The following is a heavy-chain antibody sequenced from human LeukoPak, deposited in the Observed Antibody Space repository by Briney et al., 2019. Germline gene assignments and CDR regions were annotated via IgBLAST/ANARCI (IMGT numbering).Heavy chain of an antibody. D-gene: IGHD7-27*01. CDR3: ARDLNWETY. CDR1: GFTFSSYW. V-gene: IGHV3-7*01. CDR2: IKTDGSQI. J-gene: IGHJ4*02. Sequence: GGSLRLSCVASGFTFSSYWMTWVRQAPGKGVEGVADIKTDGSQIYYVDSVRRRFPISRDNAKNSLYLQMNSLRVEDTAVYYCARDLNWETYWGQGTLVSVSS.